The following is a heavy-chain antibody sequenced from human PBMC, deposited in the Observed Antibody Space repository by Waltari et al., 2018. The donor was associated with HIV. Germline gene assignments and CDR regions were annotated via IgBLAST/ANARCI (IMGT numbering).Heavy chain of an antibody. D-gene: IGHD6-6*01. J-gene: IGHJ4*02. CDR2: LKSYNDGGTT. Sequence: EVQVVESGGDLVKPGGSLRLSCAASGFTFTNAWMGWVRQVPGKGLEWVGRLKSYNDGGTTDYAASVKGRFTISTDDSKNTLNLQMNSLKVEDTAFYYCTTDRGITARPLFATWGQGTLVTVSS. CDR3: TTDRGITARPLFAT. CDR1: GFTFTNAW. V-gene: IGHV3-15*01.